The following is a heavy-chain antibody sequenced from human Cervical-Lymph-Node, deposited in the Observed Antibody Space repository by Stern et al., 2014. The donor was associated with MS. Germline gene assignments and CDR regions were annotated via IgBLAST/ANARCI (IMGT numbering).Heavy chain of an antibody. D-gene: IGHD6-25*01. Sequence: VQLEESGGGVVQPGRSLRLSCATSGFTFGRHSMHWVRQAPGKGLEWVASSTYYVSSQHYADCVKVRFNISRDNSNNTLYLQMNSLKVEDTAMYYCARPAAARYFDYWGQGSQVTVSS. CDR3: ARPAAARYFDY. CDR1: GFTFGRHS. V-gene: IGHV3-30-3*01. J-gene: IGHJ4*02. CDR2: STYYVSSQ.